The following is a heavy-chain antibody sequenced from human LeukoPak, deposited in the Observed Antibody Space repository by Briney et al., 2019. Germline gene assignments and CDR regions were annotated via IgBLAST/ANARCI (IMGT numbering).Heavy chain of an antibody. V-gene: IGHV1-18*01. D-gene: IGHD3-10*01. CDR3: ARARPVGYYGSGSYSYFDY. J-gene: IGHJ4*02. CDR1: GYTFTSYG. Sequence: ASVKVSCKASGYTFTSYGISWVRQAPGQGLEWMGWISAYNGNTNYAQKLQGRVTMTTDTSTSTAYMELRSLRSDDTAVYYCARARPVGYYGSGSYSYFDYWGQGTLVTVSS. CDR2: ISAYNGNT.